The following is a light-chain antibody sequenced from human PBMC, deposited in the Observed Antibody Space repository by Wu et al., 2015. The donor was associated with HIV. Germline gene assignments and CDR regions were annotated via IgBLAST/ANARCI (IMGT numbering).Light chain of an antibody. Sequence: DIQMTQSPSSLSASVGDRVTITCHASQTVNNYLNWYQQKPGKAPKLLIYAASSVQTGVPLRFSGSGSETEFTLTISSLQPEDFATYYCQQLNSYPITFGGGTKVE. CDR2: AAS. CDR3: QQLNSYPIT. J-gene: IGKJ4*01. CDR1: QTVNNY. V-gene: IGKV1-9*01.